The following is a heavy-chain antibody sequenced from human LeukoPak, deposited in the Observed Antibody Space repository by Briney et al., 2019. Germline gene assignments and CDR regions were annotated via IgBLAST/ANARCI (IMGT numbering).Heavy chain of an antibody. CDR2: IYHSGST. CDR1: GGSISSGGYY. D-gene: IGHD6-6*01. J-gene: IGHJ3*02. V-gene: IGHV4-30-2*01. CDR3: ARPIAARPNAFDI. Sequence: PSETLSLTCTVSGGSISSGGYYWSWIRQPPGKGLEWIGYIYHSGSTYYNPSLKSRVTISVDRSKNQFSLKLSSVTAADTAVYYCARPIAARPNAFDIWGQGTMVTVSS.